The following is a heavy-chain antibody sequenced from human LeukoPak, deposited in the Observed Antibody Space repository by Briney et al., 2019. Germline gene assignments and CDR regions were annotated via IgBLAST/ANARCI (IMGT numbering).Heavy chain of an antibody. CDR2: INPNSGGT. J-gene: IGHJ6*02. D-gene: IGHD6-6*01. CDR1: GYTFTGYY. V-gene: IGHV1-2*02. CDR3: ARAPPPSSPISHTSSGMDV. Sequence: GASVKVSCKASGYTFTGYYMHWVRQAPGQGLEWMGWINPNSGGTNYAQKFQGRVTMTRDTSISTAYMELSRLRSDDTSVYYCARAPPPSSPISHTSSGMDVWAQGTTVTVSS.